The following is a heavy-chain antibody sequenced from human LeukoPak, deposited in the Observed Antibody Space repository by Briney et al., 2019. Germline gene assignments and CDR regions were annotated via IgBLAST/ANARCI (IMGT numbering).Heavy chain of an antibody. Sequence: SETLSLTCAVSGGSISSGGYSWSWIRQPPGKGLEWIGYIYHSGSTYYNPSLKSRVIISVDTSKNQFSLKLSSVTAADTAVYYCARDYYDSSGYYYFFDYWGQGTLVTVSS. V-gene: IGHV4-30-2*05. CDR1: GGSISSGGYS. D-gene: IGHD3-22*01. J-gene: IGHJ4*02. CDR2: IYHSGST. CDR3: ARDYYDSSGYYYFFDY.